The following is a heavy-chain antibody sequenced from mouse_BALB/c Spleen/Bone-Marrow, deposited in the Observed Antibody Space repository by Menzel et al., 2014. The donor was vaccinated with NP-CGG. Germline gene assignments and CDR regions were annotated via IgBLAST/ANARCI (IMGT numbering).Heavy chain of an antibody. D-gene: IGHD1-1*01. CDR1: GFTFSGFG. CDR3: ARSGITTGSYWYFDI. CDR2: ISRGSSTI. J-gene: IGHJ1*01. V-gene: IGHV5-17*02. Sequence: EVKLMESGGGLVQPGGSRKLSCAASGFTFSGFGMHWVRQAPEKGLEWVAYISRGSSTIYYADTVKGRFTISRDNPKNTLFLQMTSRRSEDTAMYYCARSGITTGSYWYFDIWGAGTTVTVSS.